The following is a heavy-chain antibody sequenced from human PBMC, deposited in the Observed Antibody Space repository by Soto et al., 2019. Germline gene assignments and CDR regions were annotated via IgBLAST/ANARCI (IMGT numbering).Heavy chain of an antibody. CDR2: IIPIFGTA. V-gene: IGHV1-69*13. CDR1: GGTFSSYA. Sequence: SLNVYWKAAGGTFSSYAVSRGRQAPGQGLEWMGGIIPIFGTANYAQKFQGRVTITADESTSTAYMELSSLRSEDTAVYYCARVTVDKGPTYYYYGMDVWGQGPTLTVSS. D-gene: IGHD5-12*01. J-gene: IGHJ6*02. CDR3: ARVTVDKGPTYYYYGMDV.